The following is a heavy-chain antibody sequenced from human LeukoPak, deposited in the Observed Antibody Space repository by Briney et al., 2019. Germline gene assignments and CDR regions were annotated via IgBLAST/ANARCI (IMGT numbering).Heavy chain of an antibody. V-gene: IGHV1-18*03. J-gene: IGHJ4*02. Sequence: ASVKVSRKASGYPFSTYGISWVRQAPGQGLQWMAWISTHNGKTDYAQNFQDRVTVTRDTSTSTVYMELRSLRSDDMAVYFCARDVGTTHFDFWGQGTLVTVSS. CDR3: ARDVGTTHFDF. CDR2: ISTHNGKT. D-gene: IGHD5-12*01. CDR1: GYPFSTYG.